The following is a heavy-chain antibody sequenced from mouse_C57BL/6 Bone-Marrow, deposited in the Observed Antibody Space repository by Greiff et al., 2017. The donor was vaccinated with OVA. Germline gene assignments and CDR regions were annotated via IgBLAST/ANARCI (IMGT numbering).Heavy chain of an antibody. D-gene: IGHD2-4*01. CDR3: TRLPIYYDYDDGWSFDV. CDR1: GFTFSSYG. Sequence: EVQLQESGGDLVKPGGSLKLSCAASGFTFSSYGMSWVRQTPDKRLEWVATISSGGSYTYYPDSVKGRFTISRDNAKNPLYLQMIRLKSGDTAMYCCTRLPIYYDYDDGWSFDVWGTETTVTVSS. V-gene: IGHV5-6*01. CDR2: ISSGGSYT. J-gene: IGHJ1*03.